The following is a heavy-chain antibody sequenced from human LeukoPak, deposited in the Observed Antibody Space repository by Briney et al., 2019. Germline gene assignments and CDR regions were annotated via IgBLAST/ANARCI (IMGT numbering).Heavy chain of an antibody. Sequence: PGGSLRLSCAASGFTFSGYSMNWVRQAPGKGLEWVSYISGTSGTIYNADSVTGRFTISRDNAKNSLYLQMNSLRAEDTALYFCARGQGDFWSGSNYYYYMDVWGKGTTVTVS. CDR1: GFTFSGYS. J-gene: IGHJ6*03. D-gene: IGHD3-3*01. CDR3: ARGQGDFWSGSNYYYYMDV. V-gene: IGHV3-48*04. CDR2: ISGTSGTI.